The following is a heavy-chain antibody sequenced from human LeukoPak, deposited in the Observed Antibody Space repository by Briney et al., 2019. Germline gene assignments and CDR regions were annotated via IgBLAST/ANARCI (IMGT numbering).Heavy chain of an antibody. CDR3: AKGSGYRYYYYYYMDV. CDR1: GFTFDDYA. D-gene: IGHD5-12*01. J-gene: IGHJ6*03. Sequence: GGSLRLSCAASGFTFDDYAMHWVRQAPGKGLEWVSLISWDGGSTYYADSVKGRFTISRDNSKNSLYLQMNSLRAEDTALYYCAKGSGYRYYYYYYMDVWGKGTTVTVSS. CDR2: ISWDGGST. V-gene: IGHV3-43D*03.